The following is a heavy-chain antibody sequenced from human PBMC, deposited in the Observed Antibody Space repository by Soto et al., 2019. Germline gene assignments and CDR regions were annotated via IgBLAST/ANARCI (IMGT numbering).Heavy chain of an antibody. CDR1: GGSISSYY. Sequence: QVQLQESGPGLVKPSETLSLTCTVSGGSISSYYWSWIRQPPGKGLEWIGYIYYSGSTNYKPPLKSRVTISLDTSKAQFPLKLSSVTAADTAVYYCARTYGDYVLDYWGQGTLVTVSS. J-gene: IGHJ4*02. V-gene: IGHV4-59*01. CDR2: IYYSGST. CDR3: ARTYGDYVLDY. D-gene: IGHD4-17*01.